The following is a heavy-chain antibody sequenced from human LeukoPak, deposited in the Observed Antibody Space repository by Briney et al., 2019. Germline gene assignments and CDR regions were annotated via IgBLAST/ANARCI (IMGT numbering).Heavy chain of an antibody. V-gene: IGHV3-7*01. Sequence: PGGSLRLSCAASGFTFSRYWMSWVRQAPGKGLEWVANIKPDGSEIHYVDSVKGRFTISRDNAKNSLFLQMSSLRVEDSAVYHCAKETDSGSTSFYVFDSWGQGTLVTVSS. CDR2: IKPDGSEI. CDR3: AKETDSGSTSFYVFDS. CDR1: GFTFSRYW. J-gene: IGHJ4*02. D-gene: IGHD3-10*01.